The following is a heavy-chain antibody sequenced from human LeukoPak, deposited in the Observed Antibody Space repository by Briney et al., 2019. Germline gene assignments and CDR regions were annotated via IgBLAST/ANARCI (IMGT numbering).Heavy chain of an antibody. V-gene: IGHV4-59*01. CDR3: ARDPDYYDSSGRAFDI. D-gene: IGHD3-22*01. Sequence: SETLSLTCTVSGVSISSYYWSWIRQPPGKGLEWIGYIYYSGSTNYNPSLKSRATISVDTSKNQFSLKLSSVTAADTAVYYCARDPDYYDSSGRAFDIWGQGTMVTVSS. CDR2: IYYSGST. J-gene: IGHJ3*02. CDR1: GVSISSYY.